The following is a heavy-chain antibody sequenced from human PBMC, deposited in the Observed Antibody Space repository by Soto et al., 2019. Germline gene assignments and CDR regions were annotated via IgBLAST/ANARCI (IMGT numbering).Heavy chain of an antibody. CDR1: GFTVSNNY. J-gene: IGHJ4*02. D-gene: IGHD2-2*01. CDR2: IYSGGYT. Sequence: EVQLVESGGGLIQPGGSLRLSCAVSGFTVSNNYMSWVRQAPGKGLEGVSVIYSGGYTAYGDSVKGRFTISRDNSKNTLYLQINGVGAARAGLYCWAHQGGGGGYWGQGTLVTVSS. V-gene: IGHV3-53*01. CDR3: AHQGGGGGY.